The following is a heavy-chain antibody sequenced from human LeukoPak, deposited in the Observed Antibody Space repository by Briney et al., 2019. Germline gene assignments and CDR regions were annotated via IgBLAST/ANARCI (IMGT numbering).Heavy chain of an antibody. CDR2: IYYSGST. D-gene: IGHD2-2*01. V-gene: IGHV4-59*01. Sequence: PSETLSLTCTVSGRSISSYYWSWIRQPPRKGLEWIGYIYYSGSTNYNPSLKSRVTISVDTSKNQFSLKLSSVTAADTAVYYCATYQLPSLGYYYYMDVWGKGTTVTVSS. J-gene: IGHJ6*03. CDR1: GRSISSYY. CDR3: ATYQLPSLGYYYYMDV.